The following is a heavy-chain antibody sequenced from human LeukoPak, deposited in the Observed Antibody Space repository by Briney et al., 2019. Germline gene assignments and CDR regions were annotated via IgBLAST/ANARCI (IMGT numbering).Heavy chain of an antibody. V-gene: IGHV2-5*01. CDR1: GFSLSTSGVG. CDR3: AHRNEYSSSRPSAFFDY. D-gene: IGHD6-6*01. J-gene: IGHJ4*02. CDR2: IYWNDDK. Sequence: SGPTLVNPTQTLTLTCTFSGFSLSTSGVGVGWIRQPPGKALEWFVLIYWNDDKRYSPSLRGRLTITKDTSKNQVVLTMTNMDPVDTGTYYCAHRNEYSSSRPSAFFDYWGPGTLVTVSS.